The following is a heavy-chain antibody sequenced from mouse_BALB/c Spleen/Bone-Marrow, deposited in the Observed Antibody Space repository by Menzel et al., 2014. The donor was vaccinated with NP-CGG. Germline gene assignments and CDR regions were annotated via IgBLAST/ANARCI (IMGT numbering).Heavy chain of an antibody. Sequence: VQLQQSGPELVKPGASVKMSCKASGYTFTSYVMHWVKQKPGQGLEWIGYINPYNDGTKYNEKFKGKATLTSDKSSSTAYMELSSLTSEDSAVYYCARPRQLGLPYYFDYWPRHHSHSLL. CDR2: INPYNDGT. V-gene: IGHV1-14*01. CDR1: GYTFTSYV. CDR3: ARPRQLGLPYYFDY. D-gene: IGHD3-2*01. J-gene: IGHJ2*01.